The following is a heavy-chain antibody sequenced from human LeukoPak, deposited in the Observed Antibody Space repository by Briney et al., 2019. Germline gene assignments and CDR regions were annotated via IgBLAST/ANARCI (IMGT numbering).Heavy chain of an antibody. CDR1: GYSFTNYW. Sequence: GESLQISCKGSGYSFTNYWIGWVRQMPGKGLEWMGIIYPGDSDTRYSPSFQGQVTISADKSISTAYLQWSSLKASDTAMYYCARPHYDILTGYYYYYDMDVWGQGTTVTVSS. CDR3: ARPHYDILTGYYYYYDMDV. CDR2: IYPGDSDT. V-gene: IGHV5-51*01. J-gene: IGHJ6*02. D-gene: IGHD3-9*01.